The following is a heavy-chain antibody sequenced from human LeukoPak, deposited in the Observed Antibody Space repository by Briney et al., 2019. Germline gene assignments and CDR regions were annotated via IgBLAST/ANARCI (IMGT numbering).Heavy chain of an antibody. CDR2: VYHNGHT. CDR3: ASVLQSGTYPSGSDYYFDS. D-gene: IGHD1-26*01. Sequence: SETLSLTCYVSGDSINNDNYYWGWVHQSPGAGLEWLGSVYHNGHTIYTPSLKSRLTLSVDTSKNHSSLNLTSATAADTAVYFCASVLQSGTYPSGSDYYFDSWGRGTLVTVTS. J-gene: IGHJ4*01. CDR1: GDSINNDNYY. V-gene: IGHV4-39*02.